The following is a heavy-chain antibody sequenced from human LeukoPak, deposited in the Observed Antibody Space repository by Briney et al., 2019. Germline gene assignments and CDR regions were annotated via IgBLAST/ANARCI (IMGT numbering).Heavy chain of an antibody. V-gene: IGHV1-3*01. CDR1: GYTFTSYA. J-gene: IGHJ6*02. D-gene: IGHD1-7*01. CDR2: IIAGNGNT. Sequence: ASVKVSCKASGYTFTSYAIHWVRQAPGQSLEWMGWIIAGNGNTKYSQRFQGRVTITRDTSASTAYMELSSLRSDDTAVYYCARDWAAGTTVYYYGMDVWGQGTTVTVSS. CDR3: ARDWAAGTTVYYYGMDV.